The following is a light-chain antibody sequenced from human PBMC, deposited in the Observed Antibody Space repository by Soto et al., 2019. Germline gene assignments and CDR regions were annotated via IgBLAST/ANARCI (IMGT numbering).Light chain of an antibody. J-gene: IGKJ2*01. CDR3: MQTTHWPLT. CDR1: QSLVYSDGNVH. CDR2: AIS. Sequence: DVVMTQSPLSLPVTLGQPASISCRSSQSLVYSDGNVHFHWFQQSPGQSPRRLIYAISNRDSGVPDRFSGRGSDNDFTLKISRVEPADVGVYYCMQTTHWPLTFGQGTKLEIK. V-gene: IGKV2-30*01.